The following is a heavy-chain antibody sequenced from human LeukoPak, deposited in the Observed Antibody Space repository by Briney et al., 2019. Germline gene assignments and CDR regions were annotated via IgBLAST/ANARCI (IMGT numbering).Heavy chain of an antibody. CDR3: ARGTVSGGSPFDY. CDR1: GYTFTNSG. D-gene: IGHD6-19*01. J-gene: IGHJ4*02. Sequence: ASVKVSCKASGYTFTNSGISWVRQAPGQGLEWMGWISAYNGDTNYAQNLQGRVTMTTDTPTGTAHMELRSLRSDDMAVYYCARGTVSGGSPFDYWGQGTLVTVSS. CDR2: ISAYNGDT. V-gene: IGHV1-18*03.